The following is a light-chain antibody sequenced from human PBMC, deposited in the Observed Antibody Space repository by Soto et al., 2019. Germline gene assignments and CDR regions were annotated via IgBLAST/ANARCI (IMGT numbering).Light chain of an antibody. V-gene: IGLV2-8*01. J-gene: IGLJ1*01. CDR1: SSDVGAYNF. CDR3: SSYAGSNAFYV. CDR2: AVT. Sequence: QSALTQPPSASGSPGQSVTISCTGTSSDVGAYNFVSWYQQLPGKAPKLIIYAVTKRPSGVPDRFSGSKSGNTASVTVSGLQAEEEADYYGSSYAGSNAFYVFGTGTKLTVL.